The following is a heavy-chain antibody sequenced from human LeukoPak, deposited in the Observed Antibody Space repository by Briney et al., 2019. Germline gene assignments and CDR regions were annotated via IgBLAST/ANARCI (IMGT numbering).Heavy chain of an antibody. CDR3: AKDDGRTIINYNGMDV. CDR1: GFTFSSYA. D-gene: IGHD5-24*01. CDR2: ISYDGSNK. J-gene: IGHJ6*02. V-gene: IGHV3-30*04. Sequence: GGSLRLSCAASGFTFSSYAMHWVRQAPGKGLEWVAVISYDGSNKYYADSVKGRFTISRDNSKNTLYLQMNSLRAEDTAVYYCAKDDGRTIINYNGMDVWGQGTTVTVSS.